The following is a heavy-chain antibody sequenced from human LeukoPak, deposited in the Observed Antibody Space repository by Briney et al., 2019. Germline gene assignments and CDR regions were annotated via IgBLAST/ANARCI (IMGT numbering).Heavy chain of an antibody. J-gene: IGHJ4*02. V-gene: IGHV4-39*01. D-gene: IGHD2/OR15-2a*01. CDR1: GGSISSGSYY. CDR2: IYYSGST. CDR3: ARRQYFLFDY. Sequence: SETLSLTCTVSGGSISSGSYYWSWIRQPPGKGLEWIGSIYYSGSTYYNPSLKSRVTISVDTSKNQFSLKLSSVTAADTAVYYCARRQYFLFDYWGQGTLVTVSS.